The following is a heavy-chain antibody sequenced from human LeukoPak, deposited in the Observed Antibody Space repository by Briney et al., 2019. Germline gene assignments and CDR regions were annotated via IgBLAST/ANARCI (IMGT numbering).Heavy chain of an antibody. CDR1: GFTFSSYA. Sequence: SAGSLRLSCAASGFTFSSYAMSWVRQAPGKGLEWVSGISTSGGSTSYADSVKGQFTISRDNPRNTLYMQMNSLRDEDTAVYYCAIMHRYYDGSGYWVQWGQGTLVTVSS. CDR3: AIMHRYYDGSGYWVQ. V-gene: IGHV3-23*01. J-gene: IGHJ1*01. CDR2: ISTSGGST. D-gene: IGHD3-22*01.